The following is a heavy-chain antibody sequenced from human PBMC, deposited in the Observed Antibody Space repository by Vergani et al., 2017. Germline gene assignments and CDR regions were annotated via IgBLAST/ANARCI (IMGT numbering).Heavy chain of an antibody. CDR3: AKDRSSGWWSDY. V-gene: IGHV3-23*01. D-gene: IGHD6-19*01. Sequence: EVQLLESGGGLVQPGGSLRLSCAASGFTFSSYAMSWVRQAPGKGLEWVSAISGSGGSTYYADSVKGRFTIARDNSKNTLYLQMNSLRAEDTAVYYCAKDRSSGWWSDYWGQGTLVTVSS. J-gene: IGHJ4*02. CDR1: GFTFSSYA. CDR2: ISGSGGST.